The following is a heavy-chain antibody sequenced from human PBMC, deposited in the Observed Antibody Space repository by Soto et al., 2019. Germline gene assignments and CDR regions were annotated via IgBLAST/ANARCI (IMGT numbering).Heavy chain of an antibody. J-gene: IGHJ6*03. CDR2: IKQDGSEK. CDR1: GFTFSSYW. CDR3: AREKRFLEWLLTYMDV. D-gene: IGHD3-3*01. Sequence: GGSLRLSCAASGFTFSSYWMSWVRQAPGKGLEWVANIKQDGSEKYYVDSVKGRFTISRDNAKNSLYLQMNSLRAEDTAVYYCAREKRFLEWLLTYMDVWGKGTTVTVSS. V-gene: IGHV3-7*03.